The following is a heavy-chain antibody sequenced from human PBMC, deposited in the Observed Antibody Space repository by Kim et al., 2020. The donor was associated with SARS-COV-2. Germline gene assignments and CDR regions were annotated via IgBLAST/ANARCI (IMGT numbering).Heavy chain of an antibody. V-gene: IGHV1-69*13. D-gene: IGHD2-2*02. CDR2: IIPIFGTA. CDR1: GGTFSSYA. CDR3: ARDQVPAAIDYYYGMDV. Sequence: SVKVSCKASGGTFSSYAISWVRQAPGQGLEWMGGIIPIFGTANYAQKFQGRVTITADESTSTAYMELSSLRSEDTAVHYCARDQVPAAIDYYYGMDVWGQGTTVTVSS. J-gene: IGHJ6*02.